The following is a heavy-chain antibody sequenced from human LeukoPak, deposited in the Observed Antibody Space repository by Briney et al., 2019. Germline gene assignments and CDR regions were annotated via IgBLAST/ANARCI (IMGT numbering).Heavy chain of an antibody. CDR1: GGSISSGSYY. Sequence: SETLSLTCTVSGGSISSGSYYWGWIRQPPRKGLEWIGSIYYSGSTYYNPSLKSRATISVDTSKNQFSLKLSSVTAADTAVYYCARDMSNYNNWFDPWGQGTLVTVSS. CDR2: IYYSGST. CDR3: ARDMSNYNNWFDP. V-gene: IGHV4-39*07. J-gene: IGHJ5*02. D-gene: IGHD4-11*01.